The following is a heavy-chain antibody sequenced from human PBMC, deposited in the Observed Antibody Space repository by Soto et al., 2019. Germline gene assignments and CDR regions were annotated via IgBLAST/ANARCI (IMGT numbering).Heavy chain of an antibody. J-gene: IGHJ4*02. V-gene: IGHV4-30-4*01. CDR2: IFYSGTT. D-gene: IGHD2-8*01. CDR3: ARDGYCTNGVCYTVFDY. Sequence: NPSETLSLTCTVSGGSISSGDYYWSWIRQPPGKGLEWIGYIFYSGTTYYNPSLKSRVTISVDTSKNQFSLKLSSVTAADTAVYYCARDGYCTNGVCYTVFDYWGQGTLVTVS. CDR1: GGSISSGDYY.